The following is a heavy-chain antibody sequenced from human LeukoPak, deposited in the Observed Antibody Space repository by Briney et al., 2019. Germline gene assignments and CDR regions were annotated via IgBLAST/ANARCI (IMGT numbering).Heavy chain of an antibody. CDR2: TYYRSKWYN. D-gene: IGHD5-18*01. V-gene: IGHV6-1*01. CDR1: GDRVSSNSAT. J-gene: IGHJ2*01. Sequence: SQTLSRTCAISGDRVSSNSATWNWIRQSPSTRLKWPGKTYYRSKWYNDYTVSVKSRITINPDTSKNQFSLQLNSVTPEDTAVYYCARAGSYGYYWYFDLWGRGTLVTVSS. CDR3: ARAGSYGYYWYFDL.